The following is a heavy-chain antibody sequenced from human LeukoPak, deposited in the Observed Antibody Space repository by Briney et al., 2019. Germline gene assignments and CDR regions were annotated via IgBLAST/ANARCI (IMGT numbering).Heavy chain of an antibody. Sequence: GSLRLSCAASGFTFSSYSMNWVRQAPGKGLEWVSYISSSSSTIYYADSVKGRFTISRDNAKNSLYLQMNSLRAEDTAVYYCARGEYCSSTSCYDYYYYYMDVWGKGTTVTVSS. J-gene: IGHJ6*03. V-gene: IGHV3-48*01. D-gene: IGHD2-2*01. CDR1: GFTFSSYS. CDR2: ISSSSSTI. CDR3: ARGEYCSSTSCYDYYYYYMDV.